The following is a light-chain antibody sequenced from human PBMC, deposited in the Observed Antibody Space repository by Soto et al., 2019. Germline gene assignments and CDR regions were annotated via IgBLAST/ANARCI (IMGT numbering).Light chain of an antibody. Sequence: QSVLTQPPSVSGAPGQRVTISCTGSSSNIGPTYDVHWYQQLPGTAPKLLIYANTNRPSGVPDRFSGSKSGTSASLAITWLQAEDDADYFCQSYDSSLSGYVFGTGTQLTVL. CDR3: QSYDSSLSGYV. CDR1: SSNIGPTYD. V-gene: IGLV1-40*01. J-gene: IGLJ1*01. CDR2: ANT.